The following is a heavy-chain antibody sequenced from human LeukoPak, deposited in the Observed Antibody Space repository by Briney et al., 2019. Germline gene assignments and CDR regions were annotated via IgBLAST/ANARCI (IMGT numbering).Heavy chain of an antibody. V-gene: IGHV4-61*08. D-gene: IGHD3-22*01. CDR1: GGSISSGDYY. J-gene: IGHJ5*02. CDR2: IYYSGST. CDR3: ARVPTYYYDSSDPWFDP. Sequence: SQTLSLTCTVSGGSISSGDYYWSWIRQPPGKGLEWIGYIYYSGSTNYNPSLKSRVTISVDTSKNQFSLKLSSVTAADTAVYYCARVPTYYYDSSDPWFDPWGQGTLVTVSS.